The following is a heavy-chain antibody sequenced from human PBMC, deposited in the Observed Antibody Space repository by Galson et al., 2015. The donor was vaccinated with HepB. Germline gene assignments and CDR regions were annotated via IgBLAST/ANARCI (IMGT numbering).Heavy chain of an antibody. D-gene: IGHD6-13*01. J-gene: IGHJ6*02. CDR1: RFMFSTYG. V-gene: IGHV3-33*08. CDR3: ARDLGRRAAAGYPCYYGMDV. CDR2: ISFDGSNK. Sequence: SLRLSCAASRFMFSTYGMHWVRQAPGKGLEWVALISFDGSNKYYADSVKGRFTISRDNSKSTLYLQMNSLRAEDTAVYYCARDLGRRAAAGYPCYYGMDVWGQGTTVAVSS.